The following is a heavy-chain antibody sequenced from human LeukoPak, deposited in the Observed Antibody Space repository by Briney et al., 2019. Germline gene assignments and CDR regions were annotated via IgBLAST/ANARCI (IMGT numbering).Heavy chain of an antibody. CDR1: GFTFSSYA. J-gene: IGHJ4*02. CDR2: IRGKTDGETT. V-gene: IGHV3-15*01. D-gene: IGHD6-13*01. CDR3: ILAAAGPAY. Sequence: GGSLRLSCAASGFTFSSYAMTWVRQAPGKGLEWVGRIRGKTDGETTDYAAPVQGRFTISRDDSKDTLYLQMNSLKTEDTAVYYCILAAAGPAYWGQGTLVTVSS.